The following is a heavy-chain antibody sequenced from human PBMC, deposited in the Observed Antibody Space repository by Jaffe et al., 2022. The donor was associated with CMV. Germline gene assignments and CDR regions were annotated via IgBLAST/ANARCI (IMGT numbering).Heavy chain of an antibody. CDR1: GFTFSSYS. J-gene: IGHJ6*02. CDR3: ARCARDTVVKGDYYGMDV. D-gene: IGHD2-15*01. V-gene: IGHV3-21*01. Sequence: EVQLVESGGGLVKPGGSLRLSCAASGFTFSSYSMNWVRQAPGKGLEWVSSISSSSSYIYYADSVKGRFTISRDNAKNSLYLQMNSLRAEDTAVYYCARCARDTVVKGDYYGMDVWGQGTTVTVSS. CDR2: ISSSSSYI.